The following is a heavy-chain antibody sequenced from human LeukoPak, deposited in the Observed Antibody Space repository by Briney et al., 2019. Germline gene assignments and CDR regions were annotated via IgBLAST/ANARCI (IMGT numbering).Heavy chain of an antibody. CDR1: GGSISSGSSYY. D-gene: IGHD2-2*01. CDR2: IYASGST. CDR3: ARGGEYCGSPSCYYYYYYYMDV. J-gene: IGHJ6*03. Sequence: SQTLSLTCTVSGGSISSGSSYYWSWIRQPAGKRLEWIGRIYASGSTYYNPSLKSRVTISVDTSKNQFSLKLSSVTAADTAVYYCARGGEYCGSPSCYYYYYYYMDVWGKGTTVTVSS. V-gene: IGHV4-61*02.